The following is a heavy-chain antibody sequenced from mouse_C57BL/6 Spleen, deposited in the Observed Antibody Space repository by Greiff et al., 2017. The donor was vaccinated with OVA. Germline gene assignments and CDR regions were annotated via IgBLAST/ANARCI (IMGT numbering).Heavy chain of an antibody. V-gene: IGHV1-72*01. J-gene: IGHJ4*01. Sequence: VKQSCKASGYTFTSYWMHWVKQRPGRGLEWIGRIDPNRGGTKYNEKFKSKATLTVDKPSSTAYMQLSSLTSEDSAVYYCARLGTTDYAMDYWGQGTSVTVSS. CDR3: ARLGTTDYAMDY. CDR1: GYTFTSYW. CDR2: IDPNRGGT. D-gene: IGHD1-1*01.